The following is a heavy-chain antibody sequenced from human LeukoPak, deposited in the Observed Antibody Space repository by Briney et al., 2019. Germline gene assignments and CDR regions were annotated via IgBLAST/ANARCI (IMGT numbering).Heavy chain of an antibody. V-gene: IGHV3-30*18. CDR3: AKSVGKFCGGDCYALDY. J-gene: IGHJ4*02. D-gene: IGHD2-21*02. Sequence: QPGRSLRLSCAASGFIFTNYDMNWVRQAPGKGLEWVAVISYDGSDKYYADSVKGRFTISRDNSRNTVDLQMDSLRPEDTAVYYCAKSVGKFCGGDCYALDYWGQGTLVTVSS. CDR1: GFIFTNYD. CDR2: ISYDGSDK.